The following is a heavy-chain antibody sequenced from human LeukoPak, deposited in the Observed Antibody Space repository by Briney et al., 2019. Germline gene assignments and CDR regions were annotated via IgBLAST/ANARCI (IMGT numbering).Heavy chain of an antibody. D-gene: IGHD4-11*01. J-gene: IGHJ6*02. CDR1: GGSISSSNW. CDR3: ARRSTVTPSYYYPMDV. CDR2: IYHSGST. V-gene: IGHV4-4*02. Sequence: SGTLSLTCAVSGGSISSSNWWSWVRQPPGKGLEWIGEIYHSGSTNYNPSLKSRVTISVDKSKNQFSLKLSSVTAADTAVYYCARRSTVTPSYYYPMDVWGQGTTVTVSS.